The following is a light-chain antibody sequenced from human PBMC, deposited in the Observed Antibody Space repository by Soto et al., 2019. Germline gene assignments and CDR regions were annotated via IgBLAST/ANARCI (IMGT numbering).Light chain of an antibody. V-gene: IGLV2-14*03. CDR1: SSDIGGYEY. J-gene: IGLJ2*01. Sequence: QSALTQPASVSGSPGQSITISCTGTSSDIGGYEYVSWYQQHPGKAPKLIIYDVSERPSGVANRFSGSKSGYTASLSISGLQPEDEADYYCSSYTSSSTLVFGGGTQLTVL. CDR3: SSYTSSSTLV. CDR2: DVS.